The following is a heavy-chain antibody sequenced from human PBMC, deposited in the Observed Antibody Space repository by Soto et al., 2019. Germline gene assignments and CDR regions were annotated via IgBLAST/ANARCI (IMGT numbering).Heavy chain of an antibody. J-gene: IGHJ4*02. CDR2: IIPIFGTA. Sequence: QVQLVQSGAEVKNPGSSVKVSCKASGGTFSSYAISWVRQAPGQGLECMGGIIPIFGTANYAQKFQGRVTITADESTCTAYMELRSLRSEDTAVYYCERGRIVGAQKGRLDYWGQGTLVTVSS. V-gene: IGHV1-69*01. D-gene: IGHD1-26*01. CDR1: GGTFSSYA. CDR3: ERGRIVGAQKGRLDY.